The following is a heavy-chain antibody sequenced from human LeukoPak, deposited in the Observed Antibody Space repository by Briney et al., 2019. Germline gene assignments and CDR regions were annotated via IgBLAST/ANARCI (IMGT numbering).Heavy chain of an antibody. CDR1: GYTFTSYD. CDR2: MNPNSGNT. J-gene: IGHJ4*02. V-gene: IGHV1-8*03. Sequence: ASVKVSCKASGYTFTSYDINWVRQATGQGLEWMGWMNPNSGNTGYAQKFQGRVTITRNTSISTAYMELSSLRAEDTAVYYCARDSGSSSGPFDYWGQGTLVTVSS. D-gene: IGHD6-13*01. CDR3: ARDSGSSSGPFDY.